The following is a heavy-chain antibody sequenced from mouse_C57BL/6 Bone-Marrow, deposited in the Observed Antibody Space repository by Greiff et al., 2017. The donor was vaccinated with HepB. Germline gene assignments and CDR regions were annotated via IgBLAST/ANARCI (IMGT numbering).Heavy chain of an antibody. CDR3: AREGFDY. J-gene: IGHJ2*01. CDR1: GYTFTSYW. V-gene: IGHV1-69*01. Sequence: QVQLQQPGAELVMPGASVKLSCKASGYTFTSYWMHWVKQRPGQGLEWIGEIDPYDSYTNYNQKFKGKSTLTVDKSSSTAYMQLSSLTSEDSAVYNCAREGFDYWGQGTTLTVSS. CDR2: IDPYDSYT.